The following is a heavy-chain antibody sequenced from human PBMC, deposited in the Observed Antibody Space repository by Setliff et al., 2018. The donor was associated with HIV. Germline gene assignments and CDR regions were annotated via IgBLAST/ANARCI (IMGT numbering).Heavy chain of an antibody. J-gene: IGHJ6*02. CDR2: IYTSGST. CDR3: AREDYYYYGMDV. Sequence: LSETLSLTCTVSGGSISSGSYYWNWIRQPAGKGLEWIGRIYTSGSTNYNPSLKSRVTISVDTSKNQFPLKLSSVTAADTAVYYCAREDYYYYGMDVWGQGTTVTVSS. CDR1: GGSISSGSYY. V-gene: IGHV4-61*02.